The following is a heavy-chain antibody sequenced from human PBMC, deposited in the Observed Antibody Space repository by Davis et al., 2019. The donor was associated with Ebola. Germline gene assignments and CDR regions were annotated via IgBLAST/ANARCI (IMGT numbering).Heavy chain of an antibody. CDR2: IYYSGST. CDR3: ARVTGIHSDIVVVPAARGGLYYYYYMDV. Sequence: SETLSLTCTVSGGSISSGGYYWSWIRQHPGKGLEWIGYIYYSGSTNYNPSLKRRVTISVDTSKNQFSLKLSSVTAADTAVYYCARVTGIHSDIVVVPAARGGLYYYYYMDVWGKGTTVTVSS. V-gene: IGHV4-31*03. CDR1: GGSISSGGYY. D-gene: IGHD2-2*01. J-gene: IGHJ6*03.